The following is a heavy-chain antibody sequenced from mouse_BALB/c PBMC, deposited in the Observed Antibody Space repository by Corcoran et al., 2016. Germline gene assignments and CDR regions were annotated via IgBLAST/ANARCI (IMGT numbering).Heavy chain of an antibody. V-gene: IGHV1-4*02. CDR2: INPSSGYT. CDR3: ASWDWYFDV. CDR1: GYTFTSYT. D-gene: IGHD4-1*01. Sequence: QVQLQQSAAELARPGASVKMSCKASGYTFTSYTMHWVKQRPGQGLEWIGYINPSSGYTEYNQKFKDKTTLTAAKSSSTAYMQLSSLTSEDSAVYYCASWDWYFDVWGAGTTVTVSS. J-gene: IGHJ1*01.